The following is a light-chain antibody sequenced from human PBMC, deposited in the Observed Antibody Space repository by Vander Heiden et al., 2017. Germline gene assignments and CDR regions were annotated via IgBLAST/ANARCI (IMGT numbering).Light chain of an antibody. Sequence: QSALTQPLSASGSPGQSVTISCTGTSSDVGGYNYVSWYQQHPGKAPQLMIYEVSKRPSGVPDRFSGSKSGNTASLTVSGLQAEDEADYYCSSYAGSNTYVVFGGGTKLTVL. V-gene: IGLV2-8*01. CDR1: SSDVGGYNY. CDR3: SSYAGSNTYVV. CDR2: EVS. J-gene: IGLJ2*01.